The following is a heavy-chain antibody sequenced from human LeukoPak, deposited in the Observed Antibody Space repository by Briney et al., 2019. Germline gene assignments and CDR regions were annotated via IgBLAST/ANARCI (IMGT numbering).Heavy chain of an antibody. Sequence: PGGSLRLSCAASGFTFSSYSMNWVRQAPGKGLEWVSSISSSGSYIYYADSVKGRFTISRDNAKNSLYLQMNSLRAEDTAVYYCARDSRFDYWGQGTLVTVSS. J-gene: IGHJ4*02. CDR1: GFTFSSYS. CDR2: ISSSGSYI. V-gene: IGHV3-21*01. CDR3: ARDSRFDY.